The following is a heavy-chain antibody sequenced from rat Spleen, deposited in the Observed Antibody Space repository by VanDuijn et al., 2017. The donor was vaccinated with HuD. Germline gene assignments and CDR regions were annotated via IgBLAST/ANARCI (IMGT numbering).Heavy chain of an antibody. D-gene: IGHD3-6*01. J-gene: IGHJ4*01. CDR2: ITHNYGNT. Sequence: EVQLVESGGGLVQPGRSLKLSCVASGFTFNKYWMTWIRQAPGRGMEWVATITHNYGNTYYPDSVRGRFTISLDNAQSTLYLQMNSLRSEDTATYYCTRENWVVDAWGQGASVTVSS. CDR3: TRENWVVDA. V-gene: IGHV5-31*01. CDR1: GFTFNKYW.